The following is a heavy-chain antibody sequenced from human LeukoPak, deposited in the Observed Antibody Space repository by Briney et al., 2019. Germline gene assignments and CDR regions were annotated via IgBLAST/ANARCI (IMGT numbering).Heavy chain of an antibody. D-gene: IGHD1-20*01. J-gene: IGHJ4*02. CDR1: GLTFSTHW. V-gene: IGHV3-74*01. CDR3: VSHNWNQPDY. Sequence: PGGSPRLSCAASGLTFSTHWMYWVRQTPGKGLVWVSGINDDGSLTNYADSVKGRFTMSRDNAKNTLFLQMNSLRAEDTALYYCVSHNWNQPDYWGQGSLVTVSS. CDR2: INDDGSLT.